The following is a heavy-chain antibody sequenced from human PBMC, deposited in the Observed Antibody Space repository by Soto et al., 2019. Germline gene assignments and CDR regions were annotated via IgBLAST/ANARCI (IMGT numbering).Heavy chain of an antibody. D-gene: IGHD3-10*01. Sequence: QVQLQESGPGLVKPSGTLSLTCTVSGGSISSSNWWSWVRQPPGKGLEWIGEIYHSGSTNYNPSLKRRVTISVDKPKNQFSLKVRSVTAADTAVYYCARIRRYYYGSGNYGMDVWGQGTTVTVSS. CDR2: IYHSGST. CDR1: GGSISSSNW. V-gene: IGHV4-4*02. J-gene: IGHJ6*02. CDR3: ARIRRYYYGSGNYGMDV.